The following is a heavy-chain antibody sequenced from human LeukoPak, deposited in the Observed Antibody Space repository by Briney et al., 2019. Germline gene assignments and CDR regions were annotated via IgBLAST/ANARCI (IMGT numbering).Heavy chain of an antibody. CDR3: VRDGHRLYDYYYYYMDV. V-gene: IGHV1-18*01. CDR2: ISAYNGHT. CDR1: GYIFTNFG. Sequence: ASVKVSCKASGYIFTNFGISWVRQARGQGLEWMGWISAYNGHTNYAQKLQGRVTMTTDASTTTAYMELRSLRSDDTAVYYCVRDGHRLYDYYYYYMDVWGKGTTVTISS. D-gene: IGHD2-2*02. J-gene: IGHJ6*03.